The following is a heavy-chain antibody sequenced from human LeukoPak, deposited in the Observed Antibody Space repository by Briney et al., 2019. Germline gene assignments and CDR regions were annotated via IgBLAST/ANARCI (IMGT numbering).Heavy chain of an antibody. J-gene: IGHJ4*02. CDR3: ARENNDYGGKKAFDY. CDR1: GGSSRSGDYF. V-gene: IGHV4-30-4*01. D-gene: IGHD4-23*01. Sequence: SETLSLTCAVSGGSSRSGDYFWSWIRQPPGKGLEWIGHIHYSGNTYYNPSLKSRVSISVDTSKNQFALKLSSVTAADTAVYYCARENNDYGGKKAFDYWGQGTLVTVSS. CDR2: IHYSGNT.